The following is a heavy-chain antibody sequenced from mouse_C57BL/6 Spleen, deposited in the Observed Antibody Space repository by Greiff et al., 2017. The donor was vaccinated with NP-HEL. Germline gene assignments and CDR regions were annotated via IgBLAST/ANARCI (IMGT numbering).Heavy chain of an antibody. V-gene: IGHV1-80*01. D-gene: IGHD4-1*01. CDR2: IYPGDGDT. CDR1: GYAFSSYW. J-gene: IGHJ1*03. CDR3: ARGTWDGYFDV. Sequence: QVQLKESGAELVKPGASVKISCKASGYAFSSYWMNWVKQRPGKGLEWIGQIYPGDGDTNYNGKFKGKATLTADKSSSTAYMQLSSLTSEDSAVYFCARGTWDGYFDVWGTGTTVTVSS.